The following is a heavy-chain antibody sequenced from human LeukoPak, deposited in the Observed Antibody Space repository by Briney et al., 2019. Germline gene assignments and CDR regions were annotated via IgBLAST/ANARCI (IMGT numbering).Heavy chain of an antibody. Sequence: GGSLRLSCAASGFTFSTYDMNWVRQAPGKGLEWVSAISGSGGSTYYADSVKGRFTISRDNSKNTLYLQMNSLRAEDTAVYYCAKGQYYDFWSGYPTFDYWGQGTLVTVSS. J-gene: IGHJ4*02. CDR2: ISGSGGST. CDR1: GFTFSTYD. V-gene: IGHV3-23*01. D-gene: IGHD3-3*01. CDR3: AKGQYYDFWSGYPTFDY.